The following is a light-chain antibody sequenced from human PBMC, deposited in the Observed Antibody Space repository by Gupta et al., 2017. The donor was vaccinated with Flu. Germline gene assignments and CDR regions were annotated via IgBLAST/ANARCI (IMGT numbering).Light chain of an antibody. CDR1: SADGVAGYD. CDR3: QTYDNTLRLYV. CDR2: GNT. Sequence: VTISCTGSSADGVAGYDVHWYQQFPGAAPRLLIYGNTNRPSGVPDRFSGSKSGTSASLAITGLQVEDEADYYCQTYDNTLRLYVFGTGTRVTVL. J-gene: IGLJ1*01. V-gene: IGLV1-40*01.